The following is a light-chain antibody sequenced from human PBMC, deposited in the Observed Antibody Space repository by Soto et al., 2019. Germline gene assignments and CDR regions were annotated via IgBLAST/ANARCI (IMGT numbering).Light chain of an antibody. CDR3: QHFNNYPLT. V-gene: IGKV1D-13*01. CDR1: QDISSA. Sequence: AIQLTQSPSSLSASVGERVTITCRASQDISSALAWYQQKPGKAPKLLIYDASGLESRVSCRFSGSGSGTDFCLTLSSLHPEVFAAFYCQHFNNYPLTVGGGTKV. J-gene: IGKJ4*01. CDR2: DAS.